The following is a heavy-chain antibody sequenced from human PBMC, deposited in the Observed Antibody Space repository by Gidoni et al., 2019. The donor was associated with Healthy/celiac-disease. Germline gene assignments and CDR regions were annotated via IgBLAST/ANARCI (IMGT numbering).Heavy chain of an antibody. CDR3: ARDGATTDGYYYYYGMDV. V-gene: IGHV3-53*01. Sequence: EVQLVESGGGLIQPGGSLRLSCAASGFTVSSNYMSWVRQAPGKGLEWVSVIYSGGSTYYADAVKGRFTISRDNSKNTLYLQMNSLRAEDTAVYYCARDGATTDGYYYYYGMDVWGQGTTVTVSS. J-gene: IGHJ6*02. CDR2: IYSGGST. CDR1: GFTVSSNY. D-gene: IGHD1-26*01.